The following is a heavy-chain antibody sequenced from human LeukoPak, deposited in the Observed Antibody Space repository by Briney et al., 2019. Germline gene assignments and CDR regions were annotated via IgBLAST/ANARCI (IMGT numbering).Heavy chain of an antibody. CDR3: ARSSAAALYYFDY. Sequence: TSETLSLTCTVSGGSISSYYWSWIRQPPGKGLEWIGYIYYSGSTNYSPSLKSRVTISVDTSKNQFSLKLSSVTAADTAVYYCARSSAAALYYFDYWGQGTLVTVSS. CDR2: IYYSGST. CDR1: GGSISSYY. D-gene: IGHD2-15*01. J-gene: IGHJ4*02. V-gene: IGHV4-59*01.